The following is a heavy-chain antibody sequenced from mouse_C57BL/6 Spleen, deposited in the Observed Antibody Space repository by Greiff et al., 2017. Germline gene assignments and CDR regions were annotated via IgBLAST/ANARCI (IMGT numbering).Heavy chain of an antibody. V-gene: IGHV1-22*01. D-gene: IGHD2-3*01. Sequence: EVQLQQSGPELVKPGASVKMSCKASGYTFTDYNMHWVKQSHGKSLEWIGYINPNNGGTSYNQKFKGKATLTVNKSSSTAYMELRSLTSEDSAVYYCARAIYDGYYGAMDYWGQGTSVTVSS. CDR3: ARAIYDGYYGAMDY. J-gene: IGHJ4*01. CDR2: INPNNGGT. CDR1: GYTFTDYN.